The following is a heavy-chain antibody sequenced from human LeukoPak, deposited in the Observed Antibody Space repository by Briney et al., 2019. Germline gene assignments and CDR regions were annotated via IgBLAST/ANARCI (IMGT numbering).Heavy chain of an antibody. V-gene: IGHV4-59*08. CDR1: GGSISSYY. CDR3: ARVVWGGDFHYSLDV. Sequence: SETLSLTCTVSGGSISSYYWSWIRQPPGKGLEWIGSIYYSGSTYYNPSFKSRVTISLDTSKNQFSLKLSSVTAADTAVYYCARVVWGGDFHYSLDVWGKGTTVIVSS. D-gene: IGHD7-27*01. J-gene: IGHJ6*03. CDR2: IYYSGST.